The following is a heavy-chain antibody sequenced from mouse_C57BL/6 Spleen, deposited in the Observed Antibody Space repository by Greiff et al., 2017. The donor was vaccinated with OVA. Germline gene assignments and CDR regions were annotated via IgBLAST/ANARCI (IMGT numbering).Heavy chain of an antibody. Sequence: QVQLQQPGTELVKPGASVKLSCKASGYTFTSYWMHWVKQRPGQGLEWIGNINPSNGGTNYNETFKSTATLTVDKSSSTAYMQLSSLTSVDSAVYDGARGGVITTVVDYFDYWGQGTTLTVSS. CDR1: GYTFTSYW. D-gene: IGHD1-1*01. CDR2: INPSNGGT. J-gene: IGHJ2*01. V-gene: IGHV1-53*01. CDR3: ARGGVITTVVDYFDY.